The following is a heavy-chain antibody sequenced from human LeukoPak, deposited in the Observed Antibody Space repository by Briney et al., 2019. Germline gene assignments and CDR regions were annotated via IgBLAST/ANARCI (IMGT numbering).Heavy chain of an antibody. CDR3: ARGGSRYGFFHAFDM. CDR2: INPNSGGT. V-gene: IGHV1-2*02. Sequence: VASVKVSCKASGYTFTGYYMHWVRQAPGQGLEWMGWINPNSGGTNYAQKFQGRVTMTRDTSISTAYMELSRLRSEDTAVYYCARGGSRYGFFHAFDMWGQGTTVTVSS. D-gene: IGHD4-17*01. CDR1: GYTFTGYY. J-gene: IGHJ3*02.